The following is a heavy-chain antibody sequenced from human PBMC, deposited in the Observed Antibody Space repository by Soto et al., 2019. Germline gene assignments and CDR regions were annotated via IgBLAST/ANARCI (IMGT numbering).Heavy chain of an antibody. D-gene: IGHD6-19*01. J-gene: IGHJ4*02. V-gene: IGHV3-23*01. CDR2: ISGSGGST. Sequence: EVQLLESGGGLVQPGGSLRLSCAASGFTFSSYAMSWVRQAPGKGLEWVSTISGSGGSTYYADSVKGRFTISRDNSKNTLYLHVNSLRAEDTAVYYCAKCSPRYSIGLKAYYFDYWGQGTLVTVAS. CDR1: GFTFSSYA. CDR3: AKCSPRYSIGLKAYYFDY.